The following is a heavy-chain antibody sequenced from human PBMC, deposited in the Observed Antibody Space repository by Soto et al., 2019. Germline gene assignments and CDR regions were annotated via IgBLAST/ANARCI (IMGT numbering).Heavy chain of an antibody. V-gene: IGHV4-59*12. J-gene: IGHJ4*02. Sequence: SETLSLTCTVSGGSISSYYWSWIRQPPGKGLEWIGYIYHSGSTYYNPSLKSRVTISIDRSKNQFSLKLSSVTAADTAVYYCARDLFGGYCLDYWGQGALVTVSS. CDR2: IYHSGST. CDR1: GGSISSYY. D-gene: IGHD5-12*01. CDR3: ARDLFGGYCLDY.